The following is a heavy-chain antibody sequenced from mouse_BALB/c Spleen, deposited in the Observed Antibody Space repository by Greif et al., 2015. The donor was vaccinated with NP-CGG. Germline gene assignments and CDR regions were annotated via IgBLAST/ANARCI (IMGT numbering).Heavy chain of an antibody. J-gene: IGHJ4*01. V-gene: IGHV14-3*02. D-gene: IGHD2-4*01. CDR1: GFNIKDTY. Sequence: VQLQQSGAELVKPGASVKLSCTASGFNIKDTYMHWVKQRPEQGLEWIGRIDPANGNTKYGPKFQGKATITADTSSNTAYLQLSSLTSEDTAVYYCASGDYDGVGAMDYWGQGTSVTVSS. CDR2: IDPANGNT. CDR3: ASGDYDGVGAMDY.